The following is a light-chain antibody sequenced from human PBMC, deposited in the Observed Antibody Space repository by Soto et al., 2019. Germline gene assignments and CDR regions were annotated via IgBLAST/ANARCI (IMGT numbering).Light chain of an antibody. Sequence: ETVLTQSPGTLSLSPGERATLSCRASQSVSSYLAWYQQKPGQPPRLLIYDASNRATGIPARFSGSGSGTDFTLTISSLEPEDFAVYYCQQRSNWPPLTFGGGTKVEIK. V-gene: IGKV3-11*01. CDR1: QSVSSY. CDR3: QQRSNWPPLT. J-gene: IGKJ4*01. CDR2: DAS.